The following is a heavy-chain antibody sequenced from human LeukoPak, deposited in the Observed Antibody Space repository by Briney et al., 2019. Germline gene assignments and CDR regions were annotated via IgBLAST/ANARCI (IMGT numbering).Heavy chain of an antibody. CDR1: GGSITGYC. D-gene: IGHD1-26*01. Sequence: DPSETLSLTCTAAGGSITGYCWSWLRQPPGEGLEWIGYICNSGSTNYNPSLKSRVTISVDTSKNPFSLKRSPVTAADTAVYYCARHGGSYSLDYWGQGTLVTVSS. V-gene: IGHV4-59*08. CDR2: ICNSGST. CDR3: ARHGGSYSLDY. J-gene: IGHJ4*02.